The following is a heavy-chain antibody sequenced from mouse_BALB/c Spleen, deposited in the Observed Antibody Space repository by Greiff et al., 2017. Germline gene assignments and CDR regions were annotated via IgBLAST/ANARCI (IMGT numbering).Heavy chain of an antibody. V-gene: IGHV5-9-4*01. CDR3: ARDRGDYEAMDY. CDR1: GFTFSSYA. Sequence: EVKPMESGGGLVKPGGSLKLSCAASGFTFSSYAMSWVRQSPEKRLEWVAEISSGGSYTYYPDTVTGRFTISRDNAKNTLYLEMSSLRSEDTAMYYCARDRGDYEAMDYWGQGTSVTVSS. D-gene: IGHD3-1*01. CDR2: ISSGGSYT. J-gene: IGHJ4*01.